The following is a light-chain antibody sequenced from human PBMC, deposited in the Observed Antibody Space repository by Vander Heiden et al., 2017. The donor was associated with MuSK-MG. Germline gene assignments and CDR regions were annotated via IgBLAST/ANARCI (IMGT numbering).Light chain of an antibody. CDR1: QSISSH. CDR2: AAS. Sequence: DIQMTQSPSSLSASVGDRVTITCRASQSISSHLNWYQQKPGKAPNLLIYAASSMQSGVPSRFSGSGSGTDVTLTISSLQPEDFATYYCQQSDNTPLTFGGGTKVEIK. J-gene: IGKJ4*01. CDR3: QQSDNTPLT. V-gene: IGKV1-39*01.